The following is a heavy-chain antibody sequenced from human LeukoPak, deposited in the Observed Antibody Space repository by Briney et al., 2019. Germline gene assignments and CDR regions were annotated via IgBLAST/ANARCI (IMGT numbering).Heavy chain of an antibody. CDR3: ARKPTVTTFLPDAFDI. Sequence: SETLSLTCTVSGGSISSSSYYWGWIRQPPGKGLEWIGSIYYSGSTYYNPSLKSRVTISVDTSKNQFSLKLSSVTAADTAVYYCARKPTVTTFLPDAFDIWGQGTMVTVSS. D-gene: IGHD4-17*01. J-gene: IGHJ3*02. V-gene: IGHV4-39*07. CDR2: IYYSGST. CDR1: GGSISSSSYY.